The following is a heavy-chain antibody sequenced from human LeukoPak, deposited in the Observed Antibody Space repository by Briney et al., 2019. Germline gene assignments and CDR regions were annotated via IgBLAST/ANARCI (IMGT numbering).Heavy chain of an antibody. Sequence: GRSLRLSCAASGFTFSSYGMHWVRQAPGKGLEWVAFISYDGSNKYYVDSVKGRFTISRDNFKNTLYLQMNSLSAEDTAVYYCAKGYGSGSLPLWGQGTLVTVSS. D-gene: IGHD3-10*01. CDR1: GFTFSSYG. CDR3: AKGYGSGSLPL. CDR2: ISYDGSNK. V-gene: IGHV3-30*18. J-gene: IGHJ4*02.